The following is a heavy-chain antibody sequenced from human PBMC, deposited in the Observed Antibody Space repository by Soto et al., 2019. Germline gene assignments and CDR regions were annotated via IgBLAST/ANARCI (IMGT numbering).Heavy chain of an antibody. CDR1: GFSFSSYD. CDR2: INDGGTT. CDR3: ARLGAYYQSLDP. J-gene: IGHJ5*02. Sequence: GSLTLSCAASGFSFSSYDMSWVRQPPGKGLEWVGDINDGGTTTYNPALKSRVTISLETSKSQLSLRLASVTAADTAVYYCARLGAYYQSLDPWGPGTLVTVSS. D-gene: IGHD2-21*01. V-gene: IGHV4-59*08.